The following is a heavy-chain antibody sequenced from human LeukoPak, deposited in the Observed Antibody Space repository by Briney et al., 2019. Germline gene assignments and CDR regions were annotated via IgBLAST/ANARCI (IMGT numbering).Heavy chain of an antibody. J-gene: IGHJ2*01. CDR1: GDSVSGNSVA. V-gene: IGHV6-1*01. CDR3: ARGGLLGYWYFDL. D-gene: IGHD2-15*01. Sequence: SQTLSLTCAISGDSVSGNSVAWNWIRQSPSRGLEWLGRTYCRSKWYNDYAVSVKSRITINPDTSKNQFSLQLNSVTPEDTAMYYCARGGLLGYWYFDLWGRGTLVTVSS. CDR2: TYCRSKWYN.